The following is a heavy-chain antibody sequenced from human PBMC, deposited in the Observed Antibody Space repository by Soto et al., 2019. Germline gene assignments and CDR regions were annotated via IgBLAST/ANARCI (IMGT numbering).Heavy chain of an antibody. J-gene: IGHJ3*02. CDR1: GGSISSGGYY. CDR2: IYYSGST. CDR3: ARVDSSGWETVAFDI. Sequence: SENLSLTCTVSGGSISSGGYYWSWIRQHPGKGLEWIGYIYYSGSTYYNPSLKSRVTISVDTSKNQFSLKLSSVTAADTAVYYCARVDSSGWETVAFDIWGQGTMVTVSS. D-gene: IGHD6-19*01. V-gene: IGHV4-31*03.